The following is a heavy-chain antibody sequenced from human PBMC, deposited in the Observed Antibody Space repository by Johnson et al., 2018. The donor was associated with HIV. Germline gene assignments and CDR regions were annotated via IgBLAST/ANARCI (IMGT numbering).Heavy chain of an antibody. Sequence: QMLLVESGGGVVQPGGSLRLSCAASGFTFSSYGMHWVRQAPGKGLEWVALIRYDGSKKYYADSVQGRFTISRDNSKNTMDLQMNSLRAEDTAVYYCAKEYYYDSSGFPDAFDIWGQGTMVTVSS. D-gene: IGHD3-22*01. J-gene: IGHJ3*02. CDR1: GFTFSSYG. CDR2: IRYDGSKK. CDR3: AKEYYYDSSGFPDAFDI. V-gene: IGHV3-30*02.